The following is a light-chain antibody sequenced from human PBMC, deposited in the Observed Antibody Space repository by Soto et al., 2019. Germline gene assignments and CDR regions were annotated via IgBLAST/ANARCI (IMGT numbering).Light chain of an antibody. J-gene: IGKJ4*01. CDR2: DAS. CDR1: QSVSSY. Sequence: EIVLTQSPATLSLSPGERATLSCRASQSVSSYLAWYQQKPGQAPRLLIYDASNRATGIPARFSGSGSGTDFPLTISRVEPEVFAVYYCQQRSNWLTFGGGTKVEIK. V-gene: IGKV3-11*01. CDR3: QQRSNWLT.